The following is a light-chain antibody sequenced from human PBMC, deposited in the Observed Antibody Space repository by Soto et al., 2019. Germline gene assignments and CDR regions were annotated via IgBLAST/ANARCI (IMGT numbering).Light chain of an antibody. CDR2: GNS. V-gene: IGLV1-40*01. J-gene: IGLJ1*01. CDR3: KSYDTSLSGYV. CDR1: SSNIGAGHD. Sequence: QSVLTQPPSVSGAPGQRVTISCTGSSSNIGAGHDVHWYQQLPGTAPKFLIYGNSNRPSGVPDRFSGSKSGTSASLAITGIHTADEADYYCKSYDTSLSGYVFGAGTKVTVL.